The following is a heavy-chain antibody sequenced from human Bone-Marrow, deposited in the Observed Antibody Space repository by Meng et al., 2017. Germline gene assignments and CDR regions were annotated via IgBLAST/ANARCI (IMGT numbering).Heavy chain of an antibody. V-gene: IGHV1-18*01. CDR1: GYTLSSDG. CDR2: INTYNGKT. Sequence: QGQLVQPGAEVKNPVASVKVSCEASGYTLSSDGFSWVRQAPGQGLEWLGWINTYNGKTDYAQKFQGRITMTTDTFTSTAYMELRSLRSDDTAVYYCATRGNPYLNCWGQGTLVTVSS. J-gene: IGHJ4*02. CDR3: ATRGNPYLNC.